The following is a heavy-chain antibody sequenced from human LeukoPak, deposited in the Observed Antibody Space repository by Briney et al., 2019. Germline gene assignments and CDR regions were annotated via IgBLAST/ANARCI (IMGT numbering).Heavy chain of an antibody. J-gene: IGHJ6*03. CDR1: GFTFSSYG. D-gene: IGHD5-12*01. CDR3: AKGGGYEAQYYYYYLDV. Sequence: GGSLRLSCAASGFTFSSYGMYWVRQAPGKGLEGVAFIRYDGSNKYYADSVKGRFTVSRDNSKNTLYLQMKSLRAEDTAVYYCAKGGGYEAQYYYYYLDVWGKGTTVTISS. V-gene: IGHV3-30*02. CDR2: IRYDGSNK.